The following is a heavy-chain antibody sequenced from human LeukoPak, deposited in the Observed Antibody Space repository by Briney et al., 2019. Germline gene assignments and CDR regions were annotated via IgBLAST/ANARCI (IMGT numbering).Heavy chain of an antibody. Sequence: GGTLRLSCAASGFTFSSYAMSWVRQAPGKGLEWVSAISDSGGSTYYADSVKGRFTISRDNSKNTLYLQMNSLRAEDTAVYYCAKLRYSSSSGAAVDYWGQGTLVTVSS. CDR1: GFTFSSYA. D-gene: IGHD6-6*01. CDR2: ISDSGGST. V-gene: IGHV3-23*01. J-gene: IGHJ4*02. CDR3: AKLRYSSSSGAAVDY.